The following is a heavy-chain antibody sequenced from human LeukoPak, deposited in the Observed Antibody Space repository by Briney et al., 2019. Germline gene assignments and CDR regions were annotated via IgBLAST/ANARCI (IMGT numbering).Heavy chain of an antibody. CDR2: ISGGGSVM. J-gene: IGHJ4*02. D-gene: IGHD5-12*01. Sequence: GGSLRLSCAASGFTFSDYYMTWIRQAPGKGLEWVSYISGGGSVMSYADSVKGRFAVSRDNAKNSLYLQMNSLRADDTAVYYCARGSGYGEFDYWGQGTLVTVSS. CDR1: GFTFSDYY. V-gene: IGHV3-11*04. CDR3: ARGSGYGEFDY.